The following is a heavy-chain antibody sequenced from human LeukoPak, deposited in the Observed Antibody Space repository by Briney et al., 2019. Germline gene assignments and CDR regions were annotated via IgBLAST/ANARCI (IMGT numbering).Heavy chain of an antibody. J-gene: IGHJ4*02. CDR3: ARQKAEQWLVLYY. CDR2: IYYSGSP. CDR1: GFTFSSYA. Sequence: PGGSLRLSCAASGFTFSSYAMNWIRQPPGKGLEWIGSIYYSGSPYYNPSLMSRVTISVDTSKNQFSLRLSSVTAADTAVYYCARQKAEQWLVLYYWGQGTLVTVSS. V-gene: IGHV4-39*01. D-gene: IGHD6-19*01.